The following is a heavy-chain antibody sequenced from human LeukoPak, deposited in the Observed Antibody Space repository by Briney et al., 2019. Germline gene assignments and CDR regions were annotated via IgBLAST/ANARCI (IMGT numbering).Heavy chain of an antibody. Sequence: GGSLRLSCAASGFTFSSYSMNWVRQAPGKGLEWVSSISSSSSYIYYADSVKGRFTISRDNAKNSLYLQMNSLRAEDTAVYYCASHDYGDDRDFDYWGQGTLVTVSS. J-gene: IGHJ4*02. CDR3: ASHDYGDDRDFDY. V-gene: IGHV3-21*01. D-gene: IGHD4-17*01. CDR2: ISSSSSYI. CDR1: GFTFSSYS.